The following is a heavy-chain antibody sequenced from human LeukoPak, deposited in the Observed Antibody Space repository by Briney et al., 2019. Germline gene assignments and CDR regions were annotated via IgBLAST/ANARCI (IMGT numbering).Heavy chain of an antibody. CDR2: ISSTSEYV. D-gene: IGHD2-21*01. V-gene: IGHV3-21*01. Sequence: GGSLRLSCAASGFTFSNYCMNWVSQAPGEGLEWVASISSTSEYVLHSDSLQGRFSISRDNARDSLFLEMNSLRAEDTAIYYCARVPLDIILLYYMDAWGKGTTVTVSS. CDR1: GFTFSNYC. CDR3: ARVPLDIILLYYMDA. J-gene: IGHJ6*03.